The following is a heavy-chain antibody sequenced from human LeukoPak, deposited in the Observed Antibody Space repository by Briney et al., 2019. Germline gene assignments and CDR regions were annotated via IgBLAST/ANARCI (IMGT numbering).Heavy chain of an antibody. CDR1: GFTFSSYG. D-gene: IGHD5-12*01. CDR3: AKGYSGYDAIIYYYYYMDV. Sequence: GGSLRLSCAASGFTFSSYGMHWVRQAPGKGLEWVAVISYDGSNKYYADSVKGRFTISRDNSKNTLYLQMNSLRAEDTAVYYCAKGYSGYDAIIYYYYYMDVWGKGTTVTVSS. J-gene: IGHJ6*03. V-gene: IGHV3-30*18. CDR2: ISYDGSNK.